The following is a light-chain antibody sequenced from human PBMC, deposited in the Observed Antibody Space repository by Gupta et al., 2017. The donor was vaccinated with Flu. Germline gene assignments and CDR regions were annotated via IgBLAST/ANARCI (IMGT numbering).Light chain of an antibody. CDR1: SSNIGSNT. J-gene: IGLJ2*01. Sequence: QSVLTQPPSASGTPGQRVTISCSGSSSNIGSNTVNWYQQLPGTAPKLLIYSNDQRPSGVSDRFSASKSATSASLAISGLQSEDEADYHCAAWDDGLNGVLFGGGTKVTVL. V-gene: IGLV1-44*01. CDR3: AAWDDGLNGVL. CDR2: SND.